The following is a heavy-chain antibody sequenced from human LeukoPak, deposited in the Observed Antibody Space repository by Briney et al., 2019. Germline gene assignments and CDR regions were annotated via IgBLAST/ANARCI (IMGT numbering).Heavy chain of an antibody. CDR2: IYTSGST. V-gene: IGHV4-61*02. J-gene: IGHJ6*03. D-gene: IGHD3-10*01. CDR3: ARAGPPRPKGLYGSGSFPYYMDV. Sequence: SETLSLTCTVSGGSISSGSYYWSWIRQPAGKGLEWIGRIYTSGSTNYNPSLKSRVTISVDTSKNQFSLKLSSVTAADTAVYYCARAGPPRPKGLYGSGSFPYYMDVWGKGTTVTVSS. CDR1: GGSISSGSYY.